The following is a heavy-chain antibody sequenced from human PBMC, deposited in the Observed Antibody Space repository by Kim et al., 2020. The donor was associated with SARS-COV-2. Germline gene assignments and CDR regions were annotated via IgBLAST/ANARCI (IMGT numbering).Heavy chain of an antibody. CDR2: ISYDGSNK. D-gene: IGHD3-3*01. V-gene: IGHV3-30*18. Sequence: GGSLRLSCAASGFTFSSYGMHWVRQAPGKGLEWVAVISYDGSNKYYADSVKGRFTISRDNSKNTLYLQMNSLRAEDTAVYYCAKSDGWGLRFLEWLLRGLDYWGQGTLVTISS. J-gene: IGHJ4*02. CDR3: AKSDGWGLRFLEWLLRGLDY. CDR1: GFTFSSYG.